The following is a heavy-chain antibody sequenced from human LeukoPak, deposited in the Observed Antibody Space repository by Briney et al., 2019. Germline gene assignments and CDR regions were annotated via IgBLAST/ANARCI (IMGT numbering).Heavy chain of an antibody. CDR1: GCTFSSYA. CDR2: ISSHGGST. CDR3: ARGTEDYYGSGLDY. J-gene: IGHJ4*02. Sequence: HPGGSLRLSCAASGCTFSSYAMHWVRQAPGMGLEYVSAISSHGGSTYYANSVKGRFTISRDNSRNTLYLQMGSLRAEDMAVYYCARGTEDYYGSGLDYWGQGTLLTVSS. V-gene: IGHV3-64*01. D-gene: IGHD3-10*01.